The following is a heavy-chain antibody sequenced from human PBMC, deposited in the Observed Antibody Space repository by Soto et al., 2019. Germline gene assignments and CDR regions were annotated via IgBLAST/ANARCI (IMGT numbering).Heavy chain of an antibody. CDR3: ERAPWNKQGGGNCFDT. V-gene: IGHV4-34*01. Sequence: SETLSLTCAVYGGSFSGYYWSWIRQPPGKGLEWIGEINHSGSTNYNPSLKRRVSISVDTSKNQFSLKLSSVTAADTAVSYRERAPWNKQGGGNCFDTWGQGTLVTVSS. J-gene: IGHJ5*02. D-gene: IGHD1-1*01. CDR1: GGSFSGYY. CDR2: INHSGST.